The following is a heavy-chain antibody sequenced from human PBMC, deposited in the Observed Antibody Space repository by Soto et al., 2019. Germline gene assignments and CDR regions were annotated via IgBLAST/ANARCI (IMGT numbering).Heavy chain of an antibody. V-gene: IGHV1-18*01. D-gene: IGHD6-13*01. J-gene: IGHJ6*02. CDR2: ISAYNGNT. Sequence: QVQLVQSGAEVKKPGASVKVSCKASGYTFTSYGISWVRQPPGQWLEWMGCISAYNGNTNYAQKLQGRVTMTTDITTSTAYMELRSLRSDDTAVYYCERDGIAAAGTRSRNMYVRGQGTTVTVSS. CDR3: ERDGIAAAGTRSRNMYV. CDR1: GYTFTSYG.